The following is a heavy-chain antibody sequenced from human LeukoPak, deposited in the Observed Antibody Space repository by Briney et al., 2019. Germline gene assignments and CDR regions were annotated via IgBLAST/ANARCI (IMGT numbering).Heavy chain of an antibody. CDR2: ISGSGGTT. V-gene: IGHV3-23*01. Sequence: GGSLRLSCAASGFTFRTHAMSWVRQAPGKGLEWVSAISGSGGTTYYADSVKGRFTISRDNPKNTLYLQMNSLRADDTAVYYCAKVSDSRGPDWGQGPLLTVSS. D-gene: IGHD6-13*01. CDR1: GFTFRTHA. J-gene: IGHJ1*01. CDR3: AKVSDSRGPD.